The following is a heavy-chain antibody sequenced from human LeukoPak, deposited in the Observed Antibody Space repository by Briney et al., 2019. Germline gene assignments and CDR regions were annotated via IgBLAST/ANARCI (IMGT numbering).Heavy chain of an antibody. CDR2: GYYSGTT. V-gene: IGHV4-59*01. CDR1: GGSITSYY. CDR3: ARDAYSSGYYFFDY. Sequence: SETLSLTCTVSGGSITSYYWTWVRQPPGKGLEGIGYGYYSGTTNYNPSLKSQVTLSVDASKNQFSLKVSSGTAGDTAVYHCARDAYSSGYYFFDYWGQLTLLTVSS. D-gene: IGHD3-22*01. J-gene: IGHJ4*03.